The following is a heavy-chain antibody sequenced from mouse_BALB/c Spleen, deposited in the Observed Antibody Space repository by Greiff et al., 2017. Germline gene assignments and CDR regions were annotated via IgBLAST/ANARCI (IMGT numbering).Heavy chain of an antibody. CDR3: ARCSTMITGFAY. J-gene: IGHJ3*01. D-gene: IGHD2-4*01. CDR2: ISYSGST. V-gene: IGHV3-8*02. CDR1: GDSITSGY. Sequence: EVKLQESGPSLVKPSQTLSLTCSVTGDSITSGYWNWIRKFPGNKLEYMGYISYSGSTYYNPSLKSRISITRDTSKNQYYLQLNSVTTEDTATYYCARCSTMITGFAYWGQGTLVTVSA.